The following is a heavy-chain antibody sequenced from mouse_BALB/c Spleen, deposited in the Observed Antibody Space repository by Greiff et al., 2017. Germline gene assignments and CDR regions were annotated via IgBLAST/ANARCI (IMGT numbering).Heavy chain of an antibody. D-gene: IGHD1-1*02. V-gene: IGHV1-7*01. CDR3: ARRGYGRFYAMDY. CDR1: GYTFTSYW. Sequence: VQLQQSGAELAKPGASVKMSCKASGYTFTSYWMHWVKQRPGQGLEWIGYINPSTGYTEYNQKFKDKATLTADKSSSTAYMQLSSLTSEDSAVYYCARRGYGRFYAMDYWGQGTSVTVSS. CDR2: INPSTGYT. J-gene: IGHJ4*01.